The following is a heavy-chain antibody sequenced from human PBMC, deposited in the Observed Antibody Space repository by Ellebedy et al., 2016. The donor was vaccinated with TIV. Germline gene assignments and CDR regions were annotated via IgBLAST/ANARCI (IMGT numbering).Heavy chain of an antibody. J-gene: IGHJ3*02. D-gene: IGHD2-21*02. Sequence: AASVKVSCKASGYTFTGYYIHWVRQAPGQGLEWMGRVIPNSGDTDYAQRFQDRVTMTRDTSISPAYMELSRLTSDDTAIYYCAREIDVIGYCDGDCYSLGFDIWGQGTMVTVSS. V-gene: IGHV1-2*02. CDR1: GYTFTGYY. CDR2: VIPNSGDT. CDR3: AREIDVIGYCDGDCYSLGFDI.